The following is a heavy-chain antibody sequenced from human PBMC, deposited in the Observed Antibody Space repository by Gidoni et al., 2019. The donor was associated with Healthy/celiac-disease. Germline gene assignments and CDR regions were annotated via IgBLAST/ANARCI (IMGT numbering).Heavy chain of an antibody. CDR1: GYSFTSYW. Sequence: EVQLVQSGAEVKKPGESLKISCTGSGYSFTSYWIGWVRQMPGKGLEWLGIIYPGDSDTRYSPSFQGQVTISADKSISTAYLQWSSLKASDTAMYYCASRVVVPAAKVRNDAFDIWGQGTMVTVSS. CDR3: ASRVVVPAAKVRNDAFDI. V-gene: IGHV5-51*01. CDR2: IYPGDSDT. D-gene: IGHD2-2*01. J-gene: IGHJ3*02.